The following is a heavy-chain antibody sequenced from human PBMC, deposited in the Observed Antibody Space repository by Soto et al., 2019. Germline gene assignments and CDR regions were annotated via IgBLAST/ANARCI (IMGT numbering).Heavy chain of an antibody. CDR2: ISYDGSNK. J-gene: IGHJ3*02. D-gene: IGHD4-17*01. V-gene: IGHV3-30-3*01. CDR1: GFTLSSYA. CDR3: ARDHTVTTGHDAFDI. Sequence: PGGSLRLSCAASGFTLSSYAMHWVRQAPGKGLEWVAVISYDGSNKYYADSVKGRFTISRDNSKNTLYLQMNSLRAEDTAVYYCARDHTVTTGHDAFDIWGQGTMVTVSS.